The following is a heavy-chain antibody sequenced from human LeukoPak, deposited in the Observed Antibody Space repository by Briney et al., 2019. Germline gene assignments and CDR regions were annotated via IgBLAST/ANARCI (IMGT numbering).Heavy chain of an antibody. CDR3: ARGRAVGATDY. V-gene: IGHV4-34*01. D-gene: IGHD1-26*01. CDR1: GFTFSSYS. CDR2: INHSGST. J-gene: IGHJ4*02. Sequence: GSLRLSCAASGFTFSSYSMNWVRQAPGKGLEWIGEINHSGSTNYNPSLKSRVTISVDTSKNQFSLKLSSVTAADTAVYYCARGRAVGATDYWGQGTLVTVSS.